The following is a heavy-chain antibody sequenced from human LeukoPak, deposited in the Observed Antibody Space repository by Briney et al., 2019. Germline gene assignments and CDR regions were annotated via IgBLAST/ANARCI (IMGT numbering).Heavy chain of an antibody. CDR1: GGTFSSYA. D-gene: IGHD1-14*01. V-gene: IGHV1-69*05. CDR3: ARDTFPGNQGAFDI. J-gene: IGHJ3*02. CDR2: IIPIFGTA. Sequence: ASVKVSCKASGGTFSSYAISWVRQAPGQGLEWMGGIIPIFGTANYAQKFQGRVTITTDESTSTAYMELSSLRSEDTAVYYCARDTFPGNQGAFDIWGQGTMVTVSS.